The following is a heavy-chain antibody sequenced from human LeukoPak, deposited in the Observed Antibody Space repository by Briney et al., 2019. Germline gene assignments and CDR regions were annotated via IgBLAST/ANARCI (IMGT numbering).Heavy chain of an antibody. J-gene: IGHJ4*02. D-gene: IGHD6-13*01. Sequence: GGSLRLSCAASGFTFSSYAMSWVRQAPGKGLEWVSAISGSGGSTYYADSVKGRFTISRDNSKNTLYLQMNSLRAEDTAVYYCAKSLDDSSSWYVGYWGQGTLVTVSS. V-gene: IGHV3-23*01. CDR1: GFTFSSYA. CDR2: ISGSGGST. CDR3: AKSLDDSSSWYVGY.